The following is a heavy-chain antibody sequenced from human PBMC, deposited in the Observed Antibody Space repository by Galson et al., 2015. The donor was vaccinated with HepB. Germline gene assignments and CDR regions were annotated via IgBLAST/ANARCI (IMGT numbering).Heavy chain of an antibody. CDR3: ARDPGRCSSTSCYQGLSDY. CDR1: GFTFSNYS. V-gene: IGHV3-21*01. J-gene: IGHJ4*02. CDR2: ISSSSSYI. Sequence: SLRLSCAASGFTFSNYSMNWVRQAPGKGLEWVSSISSSSSYIYYADSVKGRFSISRDNAKNSLYLQMNSLRAEDTAVYYCARDPGRCSSTSCYQGLSDYWGQGTLVTVSS. D-gene: IGHD2-2*01.